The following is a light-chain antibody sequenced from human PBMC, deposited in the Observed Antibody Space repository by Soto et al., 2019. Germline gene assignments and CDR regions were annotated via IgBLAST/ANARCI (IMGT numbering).Light chain of an antibody. CDR3: SSYTSSSTSYV. V-gene: IGLV2-14*01. Sequence: QTPLTQPSSVCESPGQAIAIPCTGTISDVGGYNYVSWYQQHPGKAPKLMIYEVSNRPSGVSNRFSGSKSGKTASLTISGLQAEHEADYYCSSYTSSSTSYVFGTGTKVTV. CDR2: EVS. CDR1: ISDVGGYNY. J-gene: IGLJ1*01.